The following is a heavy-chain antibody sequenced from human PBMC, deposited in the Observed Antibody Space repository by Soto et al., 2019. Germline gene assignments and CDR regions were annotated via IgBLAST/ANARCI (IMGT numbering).Heavy chain of an antibody. CDR2: LDQEGSER. CDR3: VCGGNFFVY. V-gene: IGHV3-7*01. D-gene: IGHD3-16*01. Sequence: EVQLVESGGGLVQPGGSLRLSCAASGFTFSTYWMTWFRRPPGKGLEWVANLDQEGSERYYVDSVRGRFTISRDNAKNSLYLQMNSLRAEDTAVYYCVCGGNFFVYWGQGTLVTVSP. J-gene: IGHJ4*02. CDR1: GFTFSTYW.